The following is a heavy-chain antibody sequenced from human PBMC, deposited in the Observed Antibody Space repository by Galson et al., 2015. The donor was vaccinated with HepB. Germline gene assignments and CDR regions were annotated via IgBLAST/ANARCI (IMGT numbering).Heavy chain of an antibody. D-gene: IGHD1-26*01. Sequence: SLRLSCAASGFTFDDYGMSWVRQAPGKGLEWVSGINWNGGSTGYADSVKGRFTISRDNAKNSLYLQMNSLRAEDTALYYCARRGWELLRGTFDYWGQGTLVTVSS. CDR2: INWNGGST. V-gene: IGHV3-20*04. CDR3: ARRGWELLRGTFDY. CDR1: GFTFDDYG. J-gene: IGHJ4*02.